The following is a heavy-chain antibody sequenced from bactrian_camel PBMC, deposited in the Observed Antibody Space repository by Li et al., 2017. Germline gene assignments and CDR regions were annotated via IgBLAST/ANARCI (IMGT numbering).Heavy chain of an antibody. Sequence: VQLVESGGGLVQPGGSLRLSCAASEYTHSDYVMGWFRQTPGNSGKDREAVATIDSDGRVTTYADSVKGRFAISQDNAKNTLYLQMDSLKPEDTAMYYCAAQSGFRSYRLCASEDTGDWGQGTQVTVS. D-gene: IGHD4*01. CDR1: EYTHSDYV. J-gene: IGHJ4*01. CDR3: AAQSGFRSYRLCASEDTGD. V-gene: IGHV3S42*01. CDR2: IDSDGRVT.